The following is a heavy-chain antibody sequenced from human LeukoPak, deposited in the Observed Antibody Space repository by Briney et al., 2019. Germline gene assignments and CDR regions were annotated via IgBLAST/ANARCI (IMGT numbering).Heavy chain of an antibody. Sequence: PGGSLRLSGAASGFTVSSNYMSWVRQAPGTGLEWVSVIYSGGSTYYADSVKGRFTISRDNSKNTLYLQMNSLRAEDTAVYYCASQYCSGGSCQKTYTDYWGQGTLVTVSS. CDR1: GFTVSSNY. D-gene: IGHD2-15*01. CDR2: IYSGGST. V-gene: IGHV3-66*02. J-gene: IGHJ4*02. CDR3: ASQYCSGGSCQKTYTDY.